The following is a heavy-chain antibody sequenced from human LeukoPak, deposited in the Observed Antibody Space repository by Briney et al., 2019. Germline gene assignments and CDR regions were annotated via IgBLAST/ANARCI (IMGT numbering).Heavy chain of an antibody. Sequence: SETLSLTCTVSGDSMSTYYWSWIRQPPGKGLEWIGEINHSGSTNYNPSLKSRVTISVDTSKNQFSLKLSSVTAADTAVYYCASGYYYRFDYWGQGTLVTVSS. CDR2: INHSGST. J-gene: IGHJ4*02. CDR3: ASGYYYRFDY. V-gene: IGHV4-34*01. D-gene: IGHD3-22*01. CDR1: GDSMSTYY.